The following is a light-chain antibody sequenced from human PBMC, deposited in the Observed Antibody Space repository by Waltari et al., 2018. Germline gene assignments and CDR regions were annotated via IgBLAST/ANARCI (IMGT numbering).Light chain of an antibody. J-gene: IGLJ2*01. CDR3: CSYAGSSTL. CDR1: SSDVGGYNY. Sequence: QSALTQPASVSGSPGQSITISCTGTSSDVGGYNYVSCYQQHPGKAPKLMIYDVSKRPSGVANRFAGSKSGNTASLTISGLQAEDEADYYCCSYAGSSTLFGGGTKLTVL. CDR2: DVS. V-gene: IGLV2-23*02.